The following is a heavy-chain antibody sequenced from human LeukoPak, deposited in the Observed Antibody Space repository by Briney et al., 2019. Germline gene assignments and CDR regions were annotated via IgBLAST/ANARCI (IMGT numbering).Heavy chain of an antibody. V-gene: IGHV1-46*03. J-gene: IGHJ3*02. Sequence: ASVKVSCKASEYTFTSYYMHWVRQAPGQGLEWMGIINPSGGSTSYAQKFQGRVTMTRDTSTSTVYMELSSLRSEDTAVYYCAREGMRYCSGGSCYSDAFDIWGQGTMVTVSS. CDR1: EYTFTSYY. CDR3: AREGMRYCSGGSCYSDAFDI. D-gene: IGHD2-15*01. CDR2: INPSGGST.